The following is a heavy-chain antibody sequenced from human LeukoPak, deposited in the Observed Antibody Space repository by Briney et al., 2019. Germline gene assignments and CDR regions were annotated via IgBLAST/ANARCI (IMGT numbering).Heavy chain of an antibody. CDR1: GGSFSGYY. J-gene: IGHJ4*02. Sequence: SETLSLTCAVYGGSFSGYYWSWIRQPPGKGLEWIGEINYSGSTYYNPSLKSRVTISVDTSKNQFSLKLSSVTAADTAVYYCASHYDYVWGSYRDPFDYWGQGTLVTVSS. CDR3: ASHYDYVWGSYRDPFDY. V-gene: IGHV4-34*01. CDR2: INYSGST. D-gene: IGHD3-16*02.